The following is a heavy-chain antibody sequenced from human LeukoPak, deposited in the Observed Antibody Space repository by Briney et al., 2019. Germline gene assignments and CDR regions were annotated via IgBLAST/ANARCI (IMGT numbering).Heavy chain of an antibody. J-gene: IGHJ4*02. Sequence: GGSLRLSCAASGFTFDDYGMNWVRQAPGKGLEWVSAISGSGDRRNYADSVKGRFTISRDISKNTLYLQMNSLRAEDTAVYYCAKGPKQLLVGSRGYYFDSWGQGTLVTVSS. V-gene: IGHV3-23*01. CDR2: ISGSGDRR. CDR3: AKGPKQLLVGSRGYYFDS. D-gene: IGHD6-13*01. CDR1: GFTFDDYG.